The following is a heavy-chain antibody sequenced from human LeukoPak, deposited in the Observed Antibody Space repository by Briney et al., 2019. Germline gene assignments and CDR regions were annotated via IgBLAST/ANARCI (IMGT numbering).Heavy chain of an antibody. Sequence: SGGSLRLSCTASGFTFSSFGMNWVRQAPGKGLEWVAGIWYDGSKQLYADSVKGRFTISRDDSKNTVYLQMNSLRAEDTALYYCARGYSYSSFDYWGQGTLVTVSS. D-gene: IGHD3-22*01. V-gene: IGHV3-33*01. CDR1: GFTFSSFG. J-gene: IGHJ4*02. CDR2: IWYDGSKQ. CDR3: ARGYSYSSFDY.